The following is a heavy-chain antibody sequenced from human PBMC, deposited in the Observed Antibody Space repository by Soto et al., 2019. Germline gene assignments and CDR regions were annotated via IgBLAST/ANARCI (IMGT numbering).Heavy chain of an antibody. CDR1: GYIFTNNG. Sequence: GASVNVSCKSSGYIFTNNGVYWVRQAPGEGLEWVGWISANSRDTKYAQAYEGRVTISTDTATNTAYMELRSLRSDDTATYFCARDFDFGVWGQGTSVTISS. CDR2: ISANSRDT. CDR3: ARDFDFGV. V-gene: IGHV1-18*01. D-gene: IGHD3-9*01. J-gene: IGHJ6*02.